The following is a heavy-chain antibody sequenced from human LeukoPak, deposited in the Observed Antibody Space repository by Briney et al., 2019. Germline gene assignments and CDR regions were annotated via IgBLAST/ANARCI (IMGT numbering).Heavy chain of an antibody. Sequence: ASVKVSCKASGGTFSSYAISWVRQAPGQGLEWTGRIIPIFGTANYAQKFQGRVTITTDESTSTAYMELSSLRSEDTAVYYCARVSSSSLAGYYYYYYMDVWGKGTTVTVSS. J-gene: IGHJ6*03. CDR1: GGTFSSYA. V-gene: IGHV1-69*05. D-gene: IGHD6-13*01. CDR2: IIPIFGTA. CDR3: ARVSSSSLAGYYYYYYMDV.